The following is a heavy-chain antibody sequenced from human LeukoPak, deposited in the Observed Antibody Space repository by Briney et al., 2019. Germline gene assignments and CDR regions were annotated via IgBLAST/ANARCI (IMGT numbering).Heavy chain of an antibody. D-gene: IGHD3-10*01. CDR2: ISAYNGNT. CDR1: GYTFTSYG. V-gene: IGHV1-18*01. CDR3: ARGFTMVRGVINFY. J-gene: IGHJ4*02. Sequence: ASVNVSCKASGYTFTSYGISWVRQAPGQGREWMGWISAYNGNTNYAQKLQGRVTMTTDTSTSTAYMELSSLRSEDTAVYYCARGFTMVRGVINFYWGQGTLVTVSS.